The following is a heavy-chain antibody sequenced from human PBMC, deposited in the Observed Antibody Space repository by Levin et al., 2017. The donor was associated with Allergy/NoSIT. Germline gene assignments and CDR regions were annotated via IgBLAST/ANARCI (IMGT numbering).Heavy chain of an antibody. CDR3: AKSQGLSGRSFGD. J-gene: IGHJ4*02. D-gene: IGHD1-26*01. CDR1: GFSFRIYG. CDR2: MWNHGNEQ. Sequence: GESLKISCEASGFSFRIYGMHWVRQAPGKGLEWVAVMWNHGNEQYYSDSVKGRFTVSRDNSRNTLFLQMNTLGAEDTAVYYCAKSQGLSGRSFGDWGQGTLVTVSS. V-gene: IGHV3-33*06.